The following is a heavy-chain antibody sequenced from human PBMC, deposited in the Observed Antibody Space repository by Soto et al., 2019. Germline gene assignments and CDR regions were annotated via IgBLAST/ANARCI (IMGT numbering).Heavy chain of an antibody. CDR1: GYSFTSYW. J-gene: IGHJ6*02. D-gene: IGHD5-18*01. V-gene: IGHV5-51*01. CDR2: IYPGDSDT. Sequence: GESLKISCRGSGYSFTSYWIGWVRQMPGKGLEWMGIIYPGDSDTRYSPSFQGQVTISADKSISTAYLQWSSLKASDTAMYYCAREGQLWNYYYYYGMDVWGQGTTVTVSS. CDR3: AREGQLWNYYYYYGMDV.